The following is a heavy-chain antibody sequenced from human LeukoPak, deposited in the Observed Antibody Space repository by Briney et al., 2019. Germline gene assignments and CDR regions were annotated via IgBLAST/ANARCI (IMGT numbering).Heavy chain of an antibody. D-gene: IGHD3-22*01. CDR3: AKVGYYDSSGEIDY. J-gene: IGHJ4*02. Sequence: GALRISCAVSGFTLHNYGLRWVRPAPGEGLELVSAISGSGGATYYADSVKGRFTISRDNSKNTLYLQMNSLRAEDTAVYYCAKVGYYDSSGEIDYWGQGTLVTVSS. V-gene: IGHV3-23*01. CDR1: GFTLHNYG. CDR2: ISGSGGAT.